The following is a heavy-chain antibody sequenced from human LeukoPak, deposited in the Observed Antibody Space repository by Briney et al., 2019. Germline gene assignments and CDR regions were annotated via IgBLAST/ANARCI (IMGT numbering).Heavy chain of an antibody. CDR3: AKDSPKEPDYGDYVPTFDY. J-gene: IGHJ4*02. CDR2: ISSSSSTI. V-gene: IGHV3-48*04. CDR1: GFTFSSYS. D-gene: IGHD4-17*01. Sequence: GGSLRLSCAASGFTFSSYSMNWVRQAPGKGLEWVSYISSSSSTIYYADSVKGRFTISRDNAKNSLYLQMNSLRAEDTAVYYCAKDSPKEPDYGDYVPTFDYWGQGTLVTVSS.